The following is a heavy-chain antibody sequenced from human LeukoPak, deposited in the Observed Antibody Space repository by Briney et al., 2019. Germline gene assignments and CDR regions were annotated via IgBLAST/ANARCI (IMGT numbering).Heavy chain of an antibody. CDR2: IRYDGSSK. V-gene: IGHV3-30*02. CDR3: AKDMGGLLAKHYLDY. CDR1: GFTFSSHG. D-gene: IGHD1-26*01. J-gene: IGHJ4*02. Sequence: PGGSLRLSCAASGFTFSSHGIHWVRQAPGKGLEWVAFIRYDGSSKYNADSVKGRFTISRANSKNTVYLQMSSLRAEDTAVYYCAKDMGGLLAKHYLDYWGQGTLITVSS.